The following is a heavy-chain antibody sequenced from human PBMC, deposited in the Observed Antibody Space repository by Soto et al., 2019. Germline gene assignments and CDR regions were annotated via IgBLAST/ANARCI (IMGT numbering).Heavy chain of an antibody. J-gene: IGHJ6*03. V-gene: IGHV3-23*01. CDR3: AKRGDYYYYYYMDV. D-gene: IGHD7-27*01. CDR1: GFTFSSYA. CDR2: ISGSGGST. Sequence: EVQLLESGGGLVQPGGSLRLSCAASGFTFSSYAMSWVRQAPGKGLEWVSAISGSGGSTYYADSMKGRFTISRDNSKNTLYLQMNSLRAEDTAVYYCAKRGDYYYYYYMDVWGKGTTVTVSS.